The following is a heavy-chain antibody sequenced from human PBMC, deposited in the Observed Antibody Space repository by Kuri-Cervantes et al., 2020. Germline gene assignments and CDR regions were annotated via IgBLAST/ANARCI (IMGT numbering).Heavy chain of an antibody. CDR2: IWYDGSNK. CDR1: GFTFSSYG. D-gene: IGHD2-15*01. Sequence: GGSLRLSCAASGFTFSSYGMHWVRQAPGKGLEWVAVIWYDGSNKYYADSVKGRFTISRDNSKKTVYLEMHTLRADDTAVYYCARSRGCSGSGGFCSAFDYWGQGTLVTVSS. CDR3: ARSRGCSGSGGFCSAFDY. J-gene: IGHJ4*02. V-gene: IGHV3-33*01.